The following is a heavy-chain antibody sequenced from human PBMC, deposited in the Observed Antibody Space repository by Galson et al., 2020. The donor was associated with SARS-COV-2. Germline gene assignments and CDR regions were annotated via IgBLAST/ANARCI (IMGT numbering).Heavy chain of an antibody. CDR2: ISSSGGAT. V-gene: IGHV3-23*01. J-gene: IGHJ6*03. Sequence: GGSLRLSCAASGFSFSNYAMSWVRQAPGKGLEWVSGISSSGGATDYADLVKGRFIISRDNSKGTLYLQMNSLRAGDSAVYHCAKNISPYYYYMDVWGKGTTVTVSS. D-gene: IGHD5-12*01. CDR1: GFSFSNYA. CDR3: AKNISPYYYYMDV.